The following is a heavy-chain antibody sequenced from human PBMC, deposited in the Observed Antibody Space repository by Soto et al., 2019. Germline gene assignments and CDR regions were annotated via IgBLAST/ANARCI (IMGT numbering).Heavy chain of an antibody. V-gene: IGHV1-69*13. CDR1: GGTFSSYA. J-gene: IGHJ6*02. Sequence: SVKVSCKASGGTFSSYAISWVRQAPGQGLEWMGGIIPIFGTANYAQKFHGRVTITADESTSTAYMELSSLRSEDTAVYYCASPIRGYYYYYGMDVWGQGTTVTVSS. CDR2: IIPIFGTA. D-gene: IGHD3-10*01. CDR3: ASPIRGYYYYYGMDV.